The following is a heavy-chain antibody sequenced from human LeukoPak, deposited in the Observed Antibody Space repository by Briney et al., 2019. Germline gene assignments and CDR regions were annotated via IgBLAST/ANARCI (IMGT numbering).Heavy chain of an antibody. Sequence: GGSLRLSCAASGFTFSSYAMSWVRQAPGKGLEWVSASSGSGGSTYYADSVKGRFTISRDNTKNTLYLQMNSLRAEDTAVYYCAKGLGPRSSSGFDPWGQGTLVTVSS. CDR3: AKGLGPRSSSGFDP. V-gene: IGHV3-23*01. J-gene: IGHJ5*02. CDR1: GFTFSSYA. CDR2: SSGSGGST. D-gene: IGHD6-6*01.